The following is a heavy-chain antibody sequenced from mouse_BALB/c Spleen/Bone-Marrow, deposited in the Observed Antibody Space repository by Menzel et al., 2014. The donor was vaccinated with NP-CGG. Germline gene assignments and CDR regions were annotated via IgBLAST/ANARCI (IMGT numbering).Heavy chain of an antibody. CDR1: GYSFXGYY. CDR2: VNPNNGGT. V-gene: IGHV1-18*01. CDR3: ARDAMDY. Sequence: EVQLQQSGPDLVKPGASLKISCKASGYSFXGYYMYWLKQSHGKSLEWIGRVNPNNGGTTYNQKFKDKAILTVDKSSTIAYMELRSLTSEDSAVYYCARDAMDYWGQGTSVTVSS. J-gene: IGHJ4*01.